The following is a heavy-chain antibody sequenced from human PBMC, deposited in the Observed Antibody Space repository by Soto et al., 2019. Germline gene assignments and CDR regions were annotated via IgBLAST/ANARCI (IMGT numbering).Heavy chain of an antibody. D-gene: IGHD3-10*01. CDR2: INPSGGST. CDR3: ASEYYGSGNHYYYYGMDV. Sequence: GASVKVSCKASGYTFTSYYMHWVRQAPGQGLEWMGIINPSGGSTSYAQKFQGRVTMTRDTSTSTVYMELSSLRSEDTAVYYCASEYYGSGNHYYYYGMDVWGQGTTVTVS. J-gene: IGHJ6*02. CDR1: GYTFTSYY. V-gene: IGHV1-46*01.